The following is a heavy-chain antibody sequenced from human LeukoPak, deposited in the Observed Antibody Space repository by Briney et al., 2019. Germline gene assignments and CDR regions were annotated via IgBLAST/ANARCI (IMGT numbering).Heavy chain of an antibody. D-gene: IGHD4-17*01. CDR1: GLTFNNYA. CDR2: ITGSGRTT. J-gene: IGHJ4*02. Sequence: HPGGSLRLSCAASGLTFNNYAMSWVRQAPGKGLEWVSGITGSGRTTYYADSVKGRFTISRDNSKNTLYLQMNSLRPEDSATYYCAKTIRTYGDYHTLDYWGQGTLVTVSS. V-gene: IGHV3-23*01. CDR3: AKTIRTYGDYHTLDY.